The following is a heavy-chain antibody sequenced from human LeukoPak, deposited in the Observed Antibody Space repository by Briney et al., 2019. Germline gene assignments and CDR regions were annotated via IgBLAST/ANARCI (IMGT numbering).Heavy chain of an antibody. D-gene: IGHD1-7*01. Sequence: PSETLSLTCTVSGGSISSGSYYWSWIRQPAGKGLEWIGLIYTSGSTNYNPSLKSRVTISVDTSKNQFSLKLSSVTAADTAVYYCARDRYEDWNYIHWGQGTLVTVSS. J-gene: IGHJ4*02. CDR2: IYTSGST. V-gene: IGHV4-61*02. CDR3: ARDRYEDWNYIH. CDR1: GGSISSGSYY.